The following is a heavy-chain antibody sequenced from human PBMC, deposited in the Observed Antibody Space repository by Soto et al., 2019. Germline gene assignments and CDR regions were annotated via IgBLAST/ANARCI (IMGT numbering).Heavy chain of an antibody. CDR3: ARDGEGF. V-gene: IGHV3-74*01. CDR1: GFTFSSNW. D-gene: IGHD2-21*01. J-gene: IGHJ4*02. CDR2: INTDGSAT. Sequence: EVQLVESWGGLVQPGGSLRLSCAASGFTFSSNWMHWVRRVPGRGLVWVARINTDGSATNYVDSVKGRFTVSRDNAKNTLYLQMNSLRVEDTAVYYCARDGEGFWGQGTLVTVSS.